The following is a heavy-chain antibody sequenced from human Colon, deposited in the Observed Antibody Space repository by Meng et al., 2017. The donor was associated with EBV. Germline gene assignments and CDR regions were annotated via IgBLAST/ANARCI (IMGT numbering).Heavy chain of an antibody. CDR2: VYHTGST. CDR1: GGSISSSHW. CDR3: ARVWQSLTAFFDS. V-gene: IGHV4-4*02. J-gene: IGHJ4*02. D-gene: IGHD2-21*01. Sequence: QVQLQSAGHGLVKPSGTLSLTCAVSGGSISSSHWWTWVRQPPGKGLEWIGEVYHTGSTKYNPSLKSRLTISVDKSKNQFSLNLTSVTAADTAVYYCARVWQSLTAFFDSWGQGTLVTVSS.